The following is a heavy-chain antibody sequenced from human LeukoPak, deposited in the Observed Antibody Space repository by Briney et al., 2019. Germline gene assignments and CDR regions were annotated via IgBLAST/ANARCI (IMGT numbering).Heavy chain of an antibody. CDR1: GFTFSSYA. CDR3: AKDPMVVTQFDY. J-gene: IGHJ4*02. V-gene: IGHV3-23*01. D-gene: IGHD4-23*01. CDR2: ISGSGGST. Sequence: GGSLRLSCAASGFTFSSYAMSWVRQAPGKGLEWVSAISGSGGSTYYADSVKGRFTISRDNSKSTLYLQMNSLRAEDTAVYYCAKDPMVVTQFDYWGQGTLVTVSS.